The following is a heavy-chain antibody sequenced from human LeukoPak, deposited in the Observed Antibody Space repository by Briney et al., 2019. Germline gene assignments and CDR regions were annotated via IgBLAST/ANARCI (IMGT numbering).Heavy chain of an antibody. CDR1: GITFSSYA. CDR3: AKGRSIVVVPAATHFDY. CDR2: ISGSSGNT. Sequence: GGSLRLSCAASGITFSSYAMSWVRQAPGKGLEWVSAISGSSGNTYYADSVKGRFTISRDNSKNTLYLQMNSLRAEDTAVYYCAKGRSIVVVPAATHFDYWGQGTLVTVSS. D-gene: IGHD2-2*01. J-gene: IGHJ4*02. V-gene: IGHV3-23*01.